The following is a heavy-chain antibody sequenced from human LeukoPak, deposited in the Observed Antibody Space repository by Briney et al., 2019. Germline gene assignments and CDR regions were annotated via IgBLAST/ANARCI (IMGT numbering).Heavy chain of an antibody. CDR3: ARAPYYDSSGCDY. CDR2: INSDGSST. D-gene: IGHD3-22*01. V-gene: IGHV3-74*01. CDR1: GFTFSSYW. J-gene: IGHJ4*02. Sequence: GGSLRLSCAASGFTFSSYWMHWVRQAPWKGLVWVSRINSDGSSTSYADSVKGRFTISRDNAKNTLYLQMNSLRAEDTAVYYCARAPYYDSSGCDYWGQGTLVTVSS.